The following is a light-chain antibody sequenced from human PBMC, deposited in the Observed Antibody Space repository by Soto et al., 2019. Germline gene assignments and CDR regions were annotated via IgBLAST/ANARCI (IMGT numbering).Light chain of an antibody. J-gene: IGKJ1*01. V-gene: IGKV1-5*03. Sequence: DIQLTQSPSTLSASVGDRVTITCRASQSISNYLAWYQQKPGKAPKVLIYKASSLESGVQSRCSGSGSGTEFTLTISSLQPDDFATYYCQHCDSYWTFGQGTKVEIK. CDR1: QSISNY. CDR2: KAS. CDR3: QHCDSYWT.